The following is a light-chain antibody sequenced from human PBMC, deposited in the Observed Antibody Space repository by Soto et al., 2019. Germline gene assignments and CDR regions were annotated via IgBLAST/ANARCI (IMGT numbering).Light chain of an antibody. CDR2: AAS. J-gene: IGKJ3*01. CDR3: QQLNSFPIP. V-gene: IGKV1-9*01. Sequence: IQLTQSPSSLSASVGDRVTISCRASQGIANFLGWYQQKPGKAPKLLIYAASTLQSGVPSRFSGSGSGTDLTLTISSLQPKDFATYYCQQLNSFPIPFGPGTKVHIK. CDR1: QGIANF.